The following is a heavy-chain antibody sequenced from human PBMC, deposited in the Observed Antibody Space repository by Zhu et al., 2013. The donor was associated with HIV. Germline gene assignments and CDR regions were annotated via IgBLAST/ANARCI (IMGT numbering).Heavy chain of an antibody. J-gene: IGHJ6*02. V-gene: IGHV1-2*02. CDR2: INPNSGGT. CDR3: AREQQLPLYSYYYGFDV. Sequence: VQAGAGLGTEVRSLGRQXGSPRQGRLGYTFTDDYIHWVRQAPGQGLEWMGWINPNSGGTSYAQDFQDRVTLTRDTSITTASMELSRLTSDDTAVYYCAREQQLPLYSYYYGFDVWGQGTTVTVSS. D-gene: IGHD6-13*01. CDR1: GYTFTDDY.